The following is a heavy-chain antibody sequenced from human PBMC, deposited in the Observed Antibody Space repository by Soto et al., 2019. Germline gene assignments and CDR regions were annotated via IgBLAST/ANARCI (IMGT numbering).Heavy chain of an antibody. CDR3: ARDPAP. J-gene: IGHJ5*02. CDR1: GGSISSGGYS. CDR2: IYHSGST. Sequence: LSLTCAVSGGSISSGGYSWSWIRQPPGKGLEWIGYIYHSGSTYYNSSLKSRVTISVDTSKNQFSLKLTSVTAADTAVYYCARDPAPWGQGTLVTVSS. V-gene: IGHV4-30-2*01.